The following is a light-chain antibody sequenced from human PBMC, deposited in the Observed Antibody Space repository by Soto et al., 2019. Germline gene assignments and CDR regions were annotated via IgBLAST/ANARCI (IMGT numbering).Light chain of an antibody. CDR3: QQADSLPLT. CDR1: QGVGSS. Sequence: DIQMTQSPSSVSASVGDRVTITCRASQGVGSSLVWYQQKPGKAPNLLISDASTLESGVPSGFIGSGSGTYFTLTVSNLQPDDSATYYCQQADSLPLTFGGGTKVEIK. J-gene: IGKJ4*01. V-gene: IGKV1-12*01. CDR2: DAS.